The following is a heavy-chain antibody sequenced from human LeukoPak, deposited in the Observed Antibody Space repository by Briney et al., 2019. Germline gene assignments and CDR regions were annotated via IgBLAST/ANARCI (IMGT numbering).Heavy chain of an antibody. Sequence: GGSLRLSCVVSGFPFTNAWMSWVRQAPGKGLEWVGRIKSKTDGGTADYAAPVRGRFTMWRDDARSALYLQMNSLQTEDTAVYYCTPDLMDVWGKGTTVTVSS. CDR1: GFPFTNAW. V-gene: IGHV3-15*01. CDR2: IKSKTDGGTA. J-gene: IGHJ6*03. CDR3: TPDLMDV.